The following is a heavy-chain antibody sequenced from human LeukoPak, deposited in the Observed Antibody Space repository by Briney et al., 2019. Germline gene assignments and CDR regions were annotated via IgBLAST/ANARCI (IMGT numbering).Heavy chain of an antibody. V-gene: IGHV4-59*02. CDR3: GGGRGGSGWIDY. CDR2: IYKSGST. Sequence: SESLSLTCTVCAGSVSAYYWSWLRQPPRKGLEWIGYIYKSGSTNYNPSLKRRFTISVDTSKNQFSLKLSSVTAADAAVYNCGGGRGGSGWIDYWGQGTLVTVSS. CDR1: AGSVSAYY. J-gene: IGHJ4*02. D-gene: IGHD6-19*01.